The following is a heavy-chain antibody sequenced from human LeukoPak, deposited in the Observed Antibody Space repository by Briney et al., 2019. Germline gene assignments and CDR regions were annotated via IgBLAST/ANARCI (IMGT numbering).Heavy chain of an antibody. D-gene: IGHD2-15*01. CDR3: ATTDIVVVVAATRTRNNWFDP. Sequence: ASVKVSCKASGYTFTSYDINWVRQATGQGLEWMGWMNPNSGGTNYAQKFQGRVTMTRDTSISTAYMELSRLRSDDTAVYYCATTDIVVVVAATRTRNNWFDPWGQGTLVTVSS. CDR1: GYTFTSYD. CDR2: MNPNSGGT. V-gene: IGHV1-2*02. J-gene: IGHJ5*02.